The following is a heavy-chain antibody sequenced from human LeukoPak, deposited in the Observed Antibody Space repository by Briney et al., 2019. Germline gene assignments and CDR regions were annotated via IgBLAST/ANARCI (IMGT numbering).Heavy chain of an antibody. CDR2: LNPNSGGT. V-gene: IGHV1-2*02. Sequence: GASVKVSCKASGYTFTGYYLHWVRQAPGQGLEWMGWLNPNSGGTNYAQKFQGRVTMTRDTSISTAYMEVSRLRSDDTAVYYCARAPSSGWSGSYFDYWGQGTLVTVSS. CDR3: ARAPSSGWSGSYFDY. CDR1: GYTFTGYY. D-gene: IGHD6-13*01. J-gene: IGHJ4*02.